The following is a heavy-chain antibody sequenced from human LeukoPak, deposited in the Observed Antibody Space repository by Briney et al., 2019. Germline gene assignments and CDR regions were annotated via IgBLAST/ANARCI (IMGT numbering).Heavy chain of an antibody. CDR1: GLTLSTYW. J-gene: IGHJ4*02. Sequence: GGSLRLSCAASGLTLSTYWMTWVRQAPGKGLEWVANINQDGSESHYVDSVKGRFTISRDNAKNSLYLQMNSLRAEDTAVYYCARYSGDSAIGYWGQGTLVTVSS. D-gene: IGHD2-21*02. CDR3: ARYSGDSAIGY. CDR2: INQDGSES. V-gene: IGHV3-7*04.